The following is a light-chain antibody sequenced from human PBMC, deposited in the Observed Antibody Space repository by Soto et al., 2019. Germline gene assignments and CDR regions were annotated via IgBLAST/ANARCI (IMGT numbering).Light chain of an antibody. Sequence: DIVLTQSPGPLSLSPGERATLSCRASQSVSTYLAWYQQKPGQAPRLLIYDASTRATGIPDRFSGSGSGTDCTLTISRLEPEDFAVYHCQHYVGSPWTLGQGTKVDIK. CDR1: QSVSTY. V-gene: IGKV3-20*01. CDR3: QHYVGSPWT. J-gene: IGKJ1*01. CDR2: DAS.